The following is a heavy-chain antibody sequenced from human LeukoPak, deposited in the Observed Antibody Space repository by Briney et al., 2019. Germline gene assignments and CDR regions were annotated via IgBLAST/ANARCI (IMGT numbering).Heavy chain of an antibody. Sequence: SETLSLTCTVSGGSIRSSYYYWGWIRQPPGKGLEWIGSIYDSGSTYYNPSLKSRVTISVDTSKNQFSLKLSSVTAADTAVYYCARDQAERGRLDYWGQGTLVTVSS. CDR1: GGSIRSSYYY. J-gene: IGHJ4*02. CDR3: ARDQAERGRLDY. V-gene: IGHV4-39*07. CDR2: IYDSGST.